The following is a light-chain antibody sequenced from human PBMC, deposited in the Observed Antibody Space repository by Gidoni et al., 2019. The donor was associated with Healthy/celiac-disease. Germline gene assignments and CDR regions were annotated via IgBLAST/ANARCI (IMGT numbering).Light chain of an antibody. Sequence: DIQMHQSPSTLSASVGDRVTITCRASQSISSWLAWYQQKPGKAPKLLIYKASSLESGVPSRFSGSGSGTEFTLTISSLQPDDFATYYCQQYNSYSLTFGPGTKVDIK. CDR1: QSISSW. V-gene: IGKV1-5*03. CDR3: QQYNSYSLT. CDR2: KAS. J-gene: IGKJ3*01.